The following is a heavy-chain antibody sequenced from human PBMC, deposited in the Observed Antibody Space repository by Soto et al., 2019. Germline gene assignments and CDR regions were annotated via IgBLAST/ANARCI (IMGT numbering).Heavy chain of an antibody. CDR3: ARRSYDDYFFDY. Sequence: PGESLKISCKGSGYTFTNYWIGWVRQMPEKGLEWMGIIYPADSDTRYSPSFQGQVTISADKSISTAYLQWSSLKASDTAIYYCARRSYDDYFFDYWGQGALVTVSS. CDR1: GYTFTNYW. V-gene: IGHV5-51*01. CDR2: IYPADSDT. D-gene: IGHD4-17*01. J-gene: IGHJ4*02.